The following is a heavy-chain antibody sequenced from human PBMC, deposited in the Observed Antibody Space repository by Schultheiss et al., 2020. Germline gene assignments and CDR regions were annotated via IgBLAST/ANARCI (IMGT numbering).Heavy chain of an antibody. J-gene: IGHJ5*02. CDR2: INHSGST. D-gene: IGHD2-15*01. Sequence: SETLSLTCAVSGGSISSGGYYWSWIRQPPGKGLEWIGEINHSGSTNYNPSLKSRVTISVDTSKNQFSLKLSSVTAADTAVYYCARGVQSARGLLLGWFDPWGQGTLVTVSS. CDR1: GGSISSGGYY. V-gene: IGHV4-39*07. CDR3: ARGVQSARGLLLGWFDP.